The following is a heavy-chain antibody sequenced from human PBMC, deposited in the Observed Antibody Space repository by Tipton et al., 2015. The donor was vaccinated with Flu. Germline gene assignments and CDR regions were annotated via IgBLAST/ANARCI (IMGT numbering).Heavy chain of an antibody. CDR3: ARHNGDIEITGDYFYYFGMDV. J-gene: IGHJ6*02. CDR2: IYPGHSDT. CDR1: GYNFSYYW. V-gene: IGHV5-51*01. Sequence: VQLVQSGAEVKKPGESLKISCKGSGYNFSYYWIAWVRQMPGKGLEWMGIIYPGHSDTRYSPSFQGQVTISVDKSISTAYLQWSSLEASDTAMYYCARHNGDIEITGDYFYYFGMDVWGQGTTVTVSS. D-gene: IGHD2-15*01.